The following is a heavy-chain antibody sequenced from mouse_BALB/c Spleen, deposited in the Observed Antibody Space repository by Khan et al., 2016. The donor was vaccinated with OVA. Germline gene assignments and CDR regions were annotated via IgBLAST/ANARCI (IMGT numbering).Heavy chain of an antibody. CDR3: TRLEDI. D-gene: IGHD1-3*01. CDR2: IWAGGST. V-gene: IGHV2-9*02. Sequence: QVQLKQSGPGLVAPSQSLSITCTVSGFSLTSYGVHWVRQPPGKGLEWLGVIWAGGSTNYNSALMSRLTISKDNSKSQVCLKMNSVQTAATAMYYCTRLEDIWGQGTTLTVSS. CDR1: GFSLTSYG. J-gene: IGHJ2*01.